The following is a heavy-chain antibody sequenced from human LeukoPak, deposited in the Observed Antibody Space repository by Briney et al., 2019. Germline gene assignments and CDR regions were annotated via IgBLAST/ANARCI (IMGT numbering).Heavy chain of an antibody. J-gene: IGHJ4*02. CDR2: IKSKTDGGTT. CDR1: GITFSNAW. CDR3: ARNLAFGEPFLHDY. Sequence: GGSLRLSCAASGITFSNAWMNWVRQAPGKGLEWVGRIKSKTDGGTTDYAAPVKGRFTISRDDSKSTLYLQMDSLKIEDAAVYYCARNLAFGEPFLHDYWGQGTLVTVSS. V-gene: IGHV3-15*07. D-gene: IGHD3-10*01.